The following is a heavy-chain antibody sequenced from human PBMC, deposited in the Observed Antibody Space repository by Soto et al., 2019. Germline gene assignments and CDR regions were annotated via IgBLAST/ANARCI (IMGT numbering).Heavy chain of an antibody. CDR2: ISGSGSST. Sequence: PGGSLRLSCAASGFTFSSYWMNWVRQAPGKGLEWVSAISGSGSSTYYADSVKGRFTISRDNSKNTLYLQMNSLRAEDTAVYYCAKEASAVFGVVIIRSMDVWGQGTTVTVSS. D-gene: IGHD3-3*01. CDR3: AKEASAVFGVVIIRSMDV. J-gene: IGHJ6*02. CDR1: GFTFSSYW. V-gene: IGHV3-23*01.